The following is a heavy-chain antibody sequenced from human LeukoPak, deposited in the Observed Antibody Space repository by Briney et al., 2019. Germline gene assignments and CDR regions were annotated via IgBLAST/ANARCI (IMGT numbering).Heavy chain of an antibody. D-gene: IGHD5-18*01. CDR3: ARVRRAGYSYGSFGY. J-gene: IGHJ4*02. Sequence: SETLSFTCTVSGGSISSYYWSWIRQPPGKGLEWIGYIYYSGSTNYNPSLKSRVTISVDTSKHQFSLKLSSVTAADTAVYYCARVRRAGYSYGSFGYWGQGTLVTVSS. CDR2: IYYSGST. V-gene: IGHV4-59*01. CDR1: GGSISSYY.